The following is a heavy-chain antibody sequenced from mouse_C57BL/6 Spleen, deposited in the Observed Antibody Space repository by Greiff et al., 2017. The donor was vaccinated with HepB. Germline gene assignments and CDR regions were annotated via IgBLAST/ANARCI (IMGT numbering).Heavy chain of an antibody. V-gene: IGHV1-42*01. Sequence: EVQLQESGPELVKPGASVKISCKASGYSFTGYYMNWVKQSPEKSLEWIGEINPSTGGTTYNQKFKAKATLTVDKSSSTAYMQLKSLTSEDSAVYYCAPYGNYPAWFAYWGQGTLVTVSA. CDR1: GYSFTGYY. J-gene: IGHJ3*01. D-gene: IGHD2-1*01. CDR3: APYGNYPAWFAY. CDR2: INPSTGGT.